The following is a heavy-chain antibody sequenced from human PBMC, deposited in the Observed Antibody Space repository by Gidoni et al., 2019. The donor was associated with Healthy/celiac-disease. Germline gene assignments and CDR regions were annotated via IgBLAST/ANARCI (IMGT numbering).Heavy chain of an antibody. CDR3: AREGQDYSNYYFDY. V-gene: IGHV4-59*01. CDR1: GGSISSYY. Sequence: QVQLQESGHGLVKPSETLSLTCTVSGGSISSYYWSWIRQPPGKGLAWIGYIYYSGSTNYNPSLKSRVTISVDTSKNQFSLKLSSVTAADTAVYYCAREGQDYSNYYFDYWGQGTLFTVSS. CDR2: IYYSGST. D-gene: IGHD4-4*01. J-gene: IGHJ4*02.